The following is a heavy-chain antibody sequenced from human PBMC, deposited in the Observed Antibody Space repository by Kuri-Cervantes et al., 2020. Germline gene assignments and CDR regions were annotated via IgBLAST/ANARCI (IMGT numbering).Heavy chain of an antibody. CDR2: IHSDGTST. J-gene: IGHJ3*02. CDR3: ARPGHCSGGSCQRAFDI. Sequence: GESLKISCAASGFTFSGYWMHWFRQAPGEGLVWVSRIHSDGTSTNYADSVKGRFTISRDNSKNTLYVQMNSLRHEDTAVYYCARPGHCSGGSCQRAFDIWGPGTMVTVSS. V-gene: IGHV3-74*01. D-gene: IGHD2-15*01. CDR1: GFTFSGYW.